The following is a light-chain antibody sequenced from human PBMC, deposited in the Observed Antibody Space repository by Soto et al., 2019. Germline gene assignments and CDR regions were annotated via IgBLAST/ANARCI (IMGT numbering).Light chain of an antibody. CDR3: QQRTNWFT. CDR2: DAS. V-gene: IGKV3D-20*02. Sequence: EIVLTQSPGTLSLSPGERATLSCRASQSLSSSLSSNYLAWYQQKPGQAPRLLIYDASSRATGIPDRFSGGGSGTDFTLTISRLEPEDFAVYYCQQRTNWFTFGQGTRLEIK. CDR1: QSLSSSLSSNY. J-gene: IGKJ5*01.